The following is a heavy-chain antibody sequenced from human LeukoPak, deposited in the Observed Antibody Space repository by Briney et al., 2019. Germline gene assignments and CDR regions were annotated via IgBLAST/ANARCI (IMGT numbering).Heavy chain of an antibody. J-gene: IGHJ4*02. V-gene: IGHV3-23*01. D-gene: IGHD6-19*01. CDR3: AKDPYSSGWYSPYYFDY. Sequence: GGSLRLSCAASGFTFSSYAMSWVRQAPGKGLEWVSAISGSGGSTYYADSVKGRFTISRGNSKNTLYLQMNSLRAEDTAVYYCAKDPYSSGWYSPYYFDYWGQGTLVTVSS. CDR1: GFTFSSYA. CDR2: ISGSGGST.